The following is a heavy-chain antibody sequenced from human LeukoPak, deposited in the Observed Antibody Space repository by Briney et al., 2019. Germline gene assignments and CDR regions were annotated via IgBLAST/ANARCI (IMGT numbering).Heavy chain of an antibody. V-gene: IGHV3-30-3*01. Sequence: GGSLRLSCAASGFIFDNFAMHWVRQAPGRGLEWVSLISYDGNNKYYSDSVKGRFTISRDNSKNTLFLHMNNLTTEDTAVYYCARDLLDCGGPKCSDYGGQGTLVTVSS. CDR3: ARDLLDCGGPKCSDY. CDR2: ISYDGNNK. D-gene: IGHD2-21*01. J-gene: IGHJ4*02. CDR1: GFIFDNFA.